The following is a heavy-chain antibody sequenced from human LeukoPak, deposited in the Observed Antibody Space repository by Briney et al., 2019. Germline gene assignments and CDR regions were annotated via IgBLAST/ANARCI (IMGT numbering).Heavy chain of an antibody. Sequence: GASVKVSCKASGGTFSSYAISWVRQAPGQGLEWMGRIIPILGIANYARKFQGRVTITADKSTSTAYMELSSLRSEDTAVYYCARPIVGATTWDLDYWGQGTLVTVSS. V-gene: IGHV1-69*04. CDR2: IIPILGIA. D-gene: IGHD1-26*01. CDR1: GGTFSSYA. CDR3: ARPIVGATTWDLDY. J-gene: IGHJ4*02.